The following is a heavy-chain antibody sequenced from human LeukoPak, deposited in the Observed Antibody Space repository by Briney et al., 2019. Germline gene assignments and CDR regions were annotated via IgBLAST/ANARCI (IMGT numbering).Heavy chain of an antibody. V-gene: IGHV3-66*04. CDR1: GFTFSSFG. Sequence: GGTLRLSCAASGFTFSSFGMSWVRQAPGKGLEWVSVIYSGGTTYYADSLKGRFTISRDNSKNMLYLQMDSLRAEDTAVYYCARHPPDSGSAHYFDYWGQGTLVTVSS. D-gene: IGHD1-26*01. CDR2: IYSGGTT. CDR3: ARHPPDSGSAHYFDY. J-gene: IGHJ4*02.